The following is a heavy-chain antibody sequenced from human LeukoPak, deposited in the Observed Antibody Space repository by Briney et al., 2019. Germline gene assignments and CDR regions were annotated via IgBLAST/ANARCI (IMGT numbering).Heavy chain of an antibody. CDR1: GYTFTGYY. J-gene: IGHJ6*02. CDR2: INPNSGGT. Sequence: ASVKVSCKASGYTFTGYYMHWVRQAPGQGLEWMGWINPNSGGTNYAQKFQGRVTMTRDTSISTAYMELSRLRSDDTAVYYCARGIVVVTVMHYYYYGMDVWGQGTTVTVSS. CDR3: ARGIVVVTVMHYYYYGMDV. D-gene: IGHD2-21*02. V-gene: IGHV1-2*02.